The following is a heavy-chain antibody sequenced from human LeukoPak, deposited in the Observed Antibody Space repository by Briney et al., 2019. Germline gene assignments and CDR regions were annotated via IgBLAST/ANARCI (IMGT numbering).Heavy chain of an antibody. Sequence: GGSLRLSCLGSGFTFSTYWMSWVRQAPGKGLERVANIMQDGSEKNYVDSVKGRFTISRDNARNSLYLQMSSLGAEDTAVYYCAREVYSSSRPADAFDIWGQGTVVTVSS. CDR3: AREVYSSSRPADAFDI. CDR2: IMQDGSEK. D-gene: IGHD6-13*01. J-gene: IGHJ3*02. V-gene: IGHV3-7*01. CDR1: GFTFSTYW.